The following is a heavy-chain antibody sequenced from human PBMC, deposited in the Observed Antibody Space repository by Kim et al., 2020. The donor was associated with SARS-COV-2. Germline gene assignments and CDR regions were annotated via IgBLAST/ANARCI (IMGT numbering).Heavy chain of an antibody. CDR2: ISGSGGST. Sequence: GGSLRLSCAASGFTFSSYAMSWVRQAPGKGLEWVSAISGSGGSTYYADSVKGRFTISRDNSKNTLYLQMNSLRAEDTAVYYCAKDDEMATITVQESFDYWGQGTLVTVSS. V-gene: IGHV3-23*01. CDR3: AKDDEMATITVQESFDY. CDR1: GFTFSSYA. D-gene: IGHD5-12*01. J-gene: IGHJ4*02.